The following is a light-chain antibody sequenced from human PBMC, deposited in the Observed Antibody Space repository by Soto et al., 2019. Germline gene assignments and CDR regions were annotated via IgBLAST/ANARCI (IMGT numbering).Light chain of an antibody. V-gene: IGKV2-28*01. CDR3: MQTLLTRT. CDR1: ESLLHSSGYYF. Sequence: DLVLTQSPLSLPVTPGEPASISCRSSESLLHSSGYYFLDWYLQKPGQSPQLLIYLGSNRATGVPDRLSGSGSGTDFTLKISRVEAEYVGIYYCMQTLLTRTFGQGTKVEIK. CDR2: LGS. J-gene: IGKJ1*01.